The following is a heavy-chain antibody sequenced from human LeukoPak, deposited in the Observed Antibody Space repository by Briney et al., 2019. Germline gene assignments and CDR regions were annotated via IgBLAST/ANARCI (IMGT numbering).Heavy chain of an antibody. D-gene: IGHD3-22*01. J-gene: IGHJ4*02. CDR3: AREGNYDSSGYLID. Sequence: PGGSLRLSCAASGFTFSSYGMHWVRQAPGKGLEWVAVIWYDGSNKYYADSVKGRFTISRDNSKNTLYLQMNSLRAEDTAVYYCAREGNYDSSGYLIDWGQGTLVTVSS. V-gene: IGHV3-33*01. CDR2: IWYDGSNK. CDR1: GFTFSSYG.